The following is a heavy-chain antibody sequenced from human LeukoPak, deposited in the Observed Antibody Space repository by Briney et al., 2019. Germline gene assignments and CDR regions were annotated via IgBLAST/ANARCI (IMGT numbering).Heavy chain of an antibody. J-gene: IGHJ5*02. V-gene: IGHV3-48*03. D-gene: IGHD2-15*01. Sequence: PGGSLRLSCAASGFTFSNYEMNWVRQAPGKGLEWVSYMSSSGSTIYYADSVKGRFTISRDNAKNSLYLQMNSLRVEDTAVYYCARGYCSGGSCYRAFDAWGQGILVTVSA. CDR2: MSSSGSTI. CDR3: ARGYCSGGSCYRAFDA. CDR1: GFTFSNYE.